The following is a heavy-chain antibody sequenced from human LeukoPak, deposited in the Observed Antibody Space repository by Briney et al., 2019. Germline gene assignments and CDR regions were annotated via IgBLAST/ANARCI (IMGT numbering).Heavy chain of an antibody. V-gene: IGHV4-30-4*08. CDR3: ASSEKDEVLRFLEWSPGFDY. Sequence: SQTLSLTCTVSGGSISSGDYYWSWLRQPPGKGLEWIGNIYYSGSTSYNPSLKSRVTILVDTSKNQFSLKLSSMTAADTAVYYCASSEKDEVLRFLEWSPGFDYWGQGTLVTVSS. CDR1: GGSISSGDYY. J-gene: IGHJ4*02. D-gene: IGHD3-3*01. CDR2: IYYSGST.